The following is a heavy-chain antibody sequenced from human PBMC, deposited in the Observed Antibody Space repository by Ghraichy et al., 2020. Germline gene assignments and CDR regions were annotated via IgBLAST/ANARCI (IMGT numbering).Heavy chain of an antibody. CDR2: ISGSGGST. CDR1: GFTFSSYA. V-gene: IGHV3-23*01. Sequence: GESLNISCAASGFTFSSYAMSWVRQAPGKGLEWVSAISGSGGSTYYADSVKGRFTISRDNSKNTLYLQMNSLRAEDTAVYYCAKNSIPGVKWLRLAVGIAAAGGFDYWGQGTLVTVSS. D-gene: IGHD6-13*01. J-gene: IGHJ4*02. CDR3: AKNSIPGVKWLRLAVGIAAAGGFDY.